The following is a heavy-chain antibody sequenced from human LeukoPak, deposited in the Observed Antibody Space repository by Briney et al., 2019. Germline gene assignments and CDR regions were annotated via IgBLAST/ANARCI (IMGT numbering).Heavy chain of an antibody. CDR3: ARDPYSYDTSGPKPFDY. Sequence: PGGSLRLSCAASGFTFSYYSMNRVRQAPGKWLEWVAYISRSSSAIYYADSVKGRFTISRDNAKNSLFLQMNSLRDEDTAVYYCARDPYSYDTSGPKPFDYWGQGTLVTVSS. CDR1: GFTFSYYS. D-gene: IGHD3-3*01. V-gene: IGHV3-48*02. J-gene: IGHJ4*02. CDR2: ISRSSSAI.